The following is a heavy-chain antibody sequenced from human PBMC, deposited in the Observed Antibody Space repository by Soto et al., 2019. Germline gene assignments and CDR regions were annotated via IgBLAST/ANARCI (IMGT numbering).Heavy chain of an antibody. J-gene: IGHJ4*02. Sequence: GGSLRLSCAASGFTVSSNYMSWVRQAPGKGLEWVSVIYSGGSTYYADSVKGRFTISRDNSKNTLYLQMNSLRAEDTAVYYCARGNYYGSGSYYTFDYWGQGTLVTVSS. D-gene: IGHD3-10*01. V-gene: IGHV3-53*01. CDR1: GFTVSSNY. CDR3: ARGNYYGSGSYYTFDY. CDR2: IYSGGST.